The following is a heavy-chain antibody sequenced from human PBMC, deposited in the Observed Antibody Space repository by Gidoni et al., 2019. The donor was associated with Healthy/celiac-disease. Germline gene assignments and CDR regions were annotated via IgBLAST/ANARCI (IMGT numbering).Heavy chain of an antibody. CDR3: AKDLSSSWYAYNWFDP. J-gene: IGHJ5*02. Sequence: EVQLLESGGGLVQPGGSLRLSCAASGFTFSSYAMSWVRQAPGKGLEWVSAISGSGGSTYYADSVKGRFTISRDNSKNTLYLQMNSLRAEDTAVYYCAKDLSSSWYAYNWFDPWGQGTLVTVSS. CDR1: GFTFSSYA. CDR2: ISGSGGST. D-gene: IGHD6-13*01. V-gene: IGHV3-23*01.